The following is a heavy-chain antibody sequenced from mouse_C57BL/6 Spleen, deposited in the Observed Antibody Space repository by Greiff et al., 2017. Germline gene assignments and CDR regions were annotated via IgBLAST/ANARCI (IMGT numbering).Heavy chain of an antibody. CDR2: IDPSDSYT. V-gene: IGHV1-69*01. CDR3: ARLKLPGTDFDY. D-gene: IGHD4-1*01. J-gene: IGHJ2*01. Sequence: VQLQQPGAELVMPGASVKLSCKASGYTFTSYWMHWVKQRPGQGLEWIGEIDPSDSYTNYNQKFKGKSTLTVDKSSSTAYMQLSSLTSEDSAVYYCARLKLPGTDFDYWGQGTTLTVSS. CDR1: GYTFTSYW.